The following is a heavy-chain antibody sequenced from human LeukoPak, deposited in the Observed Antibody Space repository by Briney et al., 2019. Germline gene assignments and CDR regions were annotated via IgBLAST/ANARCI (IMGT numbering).Heavy chain of an antibody. J-gene: IGHJ4*02. CDR1: GYSISSGYY. V-gene: IGHV4-38-2*02. Sequence: SETLSLTCTVSGYSISSGYYWGWIRQPPGKGLEWIGSIYHSGSTYYNPSLKSRVTISVDTSKNQFSLKLSSVTAADTAVYYCARDLKRQWLVHWGYFDYWGQGTLVTVSS. D-gene: IGHD6-19*01. CDR3: ARDLKRQWLVHWGYFDY. CDR2: IYHSGST.